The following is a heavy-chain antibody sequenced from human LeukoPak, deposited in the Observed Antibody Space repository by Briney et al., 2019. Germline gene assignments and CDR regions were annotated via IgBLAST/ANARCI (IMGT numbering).Heavy chain of an antibody. D-gene: IGHD1-26*01. CDR2: ISYDGSNK. CDR1: RFTFSCSA. V-gene: IGHV3-30-3*01. CDR3: AREDSGSYYGYFDY. J-gene: IGHJ4*02. Sequence: GGSLRLSCAASRFTFSCSAIDWDRQAPGKGLEWVAVISYDGSNKYYADSVKGRFTISRDNSKNTLYLQMNSLRAEDTGVYYCAREDSGSYYGYFDYWGQGTLVTVSS.